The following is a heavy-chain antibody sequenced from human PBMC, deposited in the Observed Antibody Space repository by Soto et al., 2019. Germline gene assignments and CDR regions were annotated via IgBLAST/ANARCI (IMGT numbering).Heavy chain of an antibody. J-gene: IGHJ4*01. CDR2: IYHSGSI. V-gene: IGHV4-30-2*01. CDR3: DRVPDY. Sequence: QLKLQESGSGLVNPSQTLSLTCAGSCGSISSGGYSWSWIRQPPGKGLEWIGYIYHSGSIYYKPSLKSRVTISVDRSKNQFSLKLSSVTDADTAVYYCDRVPDYWVHGTLINFSS. CDR1: CGSISSGGYS.